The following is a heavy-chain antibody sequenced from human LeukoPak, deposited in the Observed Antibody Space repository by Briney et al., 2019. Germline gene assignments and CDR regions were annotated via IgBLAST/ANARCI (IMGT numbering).Heavy chain of an antibody. Sequence: GASVKVSCKASGYTFTSYDINWVRQAPGQGLEWMGGIIPIFGTANYAQKFQGRVTITADESTSTAYMELSSLRSEDTAVYYCARDGGYDYYFDYWGQGTLVTVSS. J-gene: IGHJ4*02. CDR3: ARDGGYDYYFDY. CDR1: GYTFTSYD. D-gene: IGHD5-12*01. CDR2: IIPIFGTA. V-gene: IGHV1-69*13.